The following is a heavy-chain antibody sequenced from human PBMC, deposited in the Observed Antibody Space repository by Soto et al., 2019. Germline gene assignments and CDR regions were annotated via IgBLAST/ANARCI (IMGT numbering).Heavy chain of an antibody. CDR2: ISRDGST. CDR1: GDSISSSYW. V-gene: IGHV4-4*02. J-gene: IGHJ4*02. D-gene: IGHD3-9*01. CDR3: ASYNNYDMGGRFDY. Sequence: SETLSLTCAVSGDSISSSYWWSWVRQPPGKGLEWIGEISRDGSTNYNRSLRSRVTISVDKSKNQFSLKLSSVTAADTAVYYCASYNNYDMGGRFDYWGQGALVTVSS.